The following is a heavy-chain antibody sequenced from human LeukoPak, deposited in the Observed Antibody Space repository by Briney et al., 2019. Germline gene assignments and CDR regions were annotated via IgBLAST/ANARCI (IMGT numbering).Heavy chain of an antibody. V-gene: IGHV3-11*04. CDR1: GFTFSDYY. CDR2: ISSSGSTI. CDR3: ASGDDYGDAGAAFDI. Sequence: PGGSLRLSCAASGFTFSDYYMSWIRQAPGKGLEWVSYISSSGSTIYYADSVKGRFTISRGNAKNSLYLQMNSLRAEDTAVYYCASGDDYGDAGAAFDIWGQGTMVTVSS. J-gene: IGHJ3*02. D-gene: IGHD4-17*01.